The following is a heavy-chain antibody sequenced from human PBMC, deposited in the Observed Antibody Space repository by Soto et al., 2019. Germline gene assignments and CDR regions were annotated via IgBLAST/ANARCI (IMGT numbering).Heavy chain of an antibody. D-gene: IGHD3-22*01. CDR1: GFIFSPYW. Sequence: EVQLVESGGGLVQPGGSLRVSCAASGFIFSPYWMSWVRQAPGKGLEWVANIKRDGSETHYVDSVKGRFTISRDNTKKSLYLQMKSLRVEDTAVYYCARDAYHYDSSVYYRYDAFDMWGQGTMVTVSS. CDR3: ARDAYHYDSSVYYRYDAFDM. J-gene: IGHJ3*02. CDR2: IKRDGSET. V-gene: IGHV3-7*01.